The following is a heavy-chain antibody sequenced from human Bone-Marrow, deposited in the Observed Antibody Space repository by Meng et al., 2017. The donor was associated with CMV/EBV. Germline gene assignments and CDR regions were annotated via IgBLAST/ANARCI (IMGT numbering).Heavy chain of an antibody. J-gene: IGHJ6*02. CDR1: GFTFSSYE. CDR2: ISSSGSTI. D-gene: IGHD3-3*01. CDR3: AKDWSSPQFLEWLVPFYGMDV. V-gene: IGHV3-48*03. Sequence: GESLKISCAASGFTFSSYEMNWVRQAPGKGLEWVSYISSSGSTIYYADSVKGRFTISRDNSKNTLYLQMNSLRAEDTAVYYCAKDWSSPQFLEWLVPFYGMDVWGQGTTVTVSS.